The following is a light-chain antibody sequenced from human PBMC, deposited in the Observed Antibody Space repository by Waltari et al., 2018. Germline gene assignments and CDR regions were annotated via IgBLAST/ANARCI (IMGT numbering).Light chain of an antibody. V-gene: IGKV2-28*01. CDR2: VGS. CDR1: QSLLHSNGKNY. Sequence: DIVMTQSPLSLPVTPGEPASISCRSSQSLLHSNGKNYLDWYLQKPGQSPQLLMYVGSNRASGVPERFSGSHSGNTATLTISGTQTVDEADYYCQAWDRDGAVFGDGTKL. J-gene: IGKJ2*01. CDR3: QAWDRDGAV.